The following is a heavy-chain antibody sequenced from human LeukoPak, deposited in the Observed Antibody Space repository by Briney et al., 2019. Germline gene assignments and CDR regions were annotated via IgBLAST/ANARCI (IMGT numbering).Heavy chain of an antibody. CDR2: IIPILGIA. Sequence: ASVKVSCKASGGTFSSYGISWVRQAPGQGLEWMGRIIPILGIANYAQKFQGRVTITADKSTSTAYMELSSLRSEDTAVYYCARAPREYCSGGSCYGYFQHWGQGTLVTVFS. CDR3: ARAPREYCSGGSCYGYFQH. J-gene: IGHJ1*01. CDR1: GGTFSSYG. D-gene: IGHD2-15*01. V-gene: IGHV1-69*04.